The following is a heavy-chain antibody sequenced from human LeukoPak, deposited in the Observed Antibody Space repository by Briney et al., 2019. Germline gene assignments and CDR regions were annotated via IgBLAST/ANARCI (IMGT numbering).Heavy chain of an antibody. Sequence: AGGSLRLSCAASGFTFSSYWMSWVRQAPGKGLEWVANIEQDGSEKYYVDSVKGRFTISRDNAKDSLYLQMNSLRAEDTAVYYCARRIYCSSTSCYLSYYYGMDVWGQGTTVTVSS. CDR1: GFTFSSYW. V-gene: IGHV3-7*01. J-gene: IGHJ6*02. D-gene: IGHD2-2*01. CDR3: ARRIYCSSTSCYLSYYYGMDV. CDR2: IEQDGSEK.